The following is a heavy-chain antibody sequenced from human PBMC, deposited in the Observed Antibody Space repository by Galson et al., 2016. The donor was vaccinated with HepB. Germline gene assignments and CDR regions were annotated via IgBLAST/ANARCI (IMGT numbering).Heavy chain of an antibody. CDR3: ARVNWNYAAYYFDY. CDR1: GFTFSNYA. D-gene: IGHD1-7*01. CDR2: IASDGGTK. V-gene: IGHV3-30-3*01. J-gene: IGHJ4*02. Sequence: SLRLSCAVSGFTFSNYALHWVRQAPGKGLYWVAVIASDGGTKYYADSVKGRFTISRDLSKNTLYLQMTSLRAEDTAVYYCARVNWNYAAYYFDYWGQGTLVTVSS.